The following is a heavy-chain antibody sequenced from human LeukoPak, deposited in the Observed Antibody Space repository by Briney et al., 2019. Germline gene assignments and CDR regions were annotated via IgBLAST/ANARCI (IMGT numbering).Heavy chain of an antibody. J-gene: IGHJ5*02. CDR3: ARAWYYDFWSGYDWFDP. CDR2: LFFGTA. Sequence: LFFGTANYSQKFQGRVTINTDENTRKAYMEMSRLRSEDTAVYYCARAWYYDFWSGYDWFDPWGQGTLVTVSS. V-gene: IGHV1-69*05. D-gene: IGHD3-3*01.